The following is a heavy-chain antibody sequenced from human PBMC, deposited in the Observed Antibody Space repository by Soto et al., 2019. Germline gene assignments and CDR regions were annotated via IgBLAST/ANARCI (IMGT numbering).Heavy chain of an antibody. CDR3: ARERDRYNWNYEGY. CDR1: GFTFSTYS. J-gene: IGHJ4*02. CDR2: ISSSSSYI. D-gene: IGHD1-7*01. V-gene: IGHV3-21*03. Sequence: ESGGGLVKPGGSLRLSCAASGFTFSTYSMNWVRQAPGKGLEWVSSISSSSSYIYYADSVKGRFTISRDNAKNSLYLQMNSLRAEDTAVYYCARERDRYNWNYEGYWGQGTLVTVSS.